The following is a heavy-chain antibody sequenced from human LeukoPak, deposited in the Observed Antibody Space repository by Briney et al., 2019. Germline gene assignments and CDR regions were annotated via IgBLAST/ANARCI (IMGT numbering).Heavy chain of an antibody. D-gene: IGHD3-10*01. CDR2: ISSNGDST. CDR3: VKDWFGDF. CDR1: GFTFRTYA. Sequence: PGGSLRLSCSASGFTFRTYAMHGVRQAPGKGLEYVSAISSNGDSTYYADSVKGRFTISRDNSRNTVYLQMSSLRADDTAVYYCVKDWFGDFWGQGTLVTVSS. J-gene: IGHJ4*02. V-gene: IGHV3-64D*06.